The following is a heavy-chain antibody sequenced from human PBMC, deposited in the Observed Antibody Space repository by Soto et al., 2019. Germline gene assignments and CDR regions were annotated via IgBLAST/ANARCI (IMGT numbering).Heavy chain of an antibody. J-gene: IGHJ4*02. D-gene: IGHD1-26*01. CDR2: IYFSGTT. CDR3: ARHLVGPLSRYVVGTIADF. V-gene: IGHV4-39*01. Sequence: QLQLQESGPGLVKPSETLSLTCTVSGASISDDVYFWGWLRQPPGKELEWIANIYFSGTTFYNPSLKSRVTISMDTSKNQFSLRMSSVTAADTAVYYCARHLVGPLSRYVVGTIADFWGQGTLVTVSS. CDR1: GASISDDVYF.